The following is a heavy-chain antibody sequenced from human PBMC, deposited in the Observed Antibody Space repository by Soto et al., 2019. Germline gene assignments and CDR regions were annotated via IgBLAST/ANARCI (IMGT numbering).Heavy chain of an antibody. CDR3: ARQTPVYGDTNWFDP. D-gene: IGHD4-17*01. Sequence: QVQLQESGPGLVKPSQTLSLTCAVSGGSISSGGYYWSWVRQHPGRGLEWIGYIFYTGSTYYNPSLKSRVTISVDTSKNQFSLKLSSLTAADTAVYYCARQTPVYGDTNWFDPWGQGTLVTVSS. J-gene: IGHJ5*02. CDR2: IFYTGST. V-gene: IGHV4-31*02. CDR1: GGSISSGGYY.